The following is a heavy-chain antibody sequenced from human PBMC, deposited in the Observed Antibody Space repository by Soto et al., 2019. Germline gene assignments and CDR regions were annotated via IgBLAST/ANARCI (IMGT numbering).Heavy chain of an antibody. D-gene: IGHD6-13*01. Sequence: GASVKVSCKASGGTFSSYAISWVRQAPGQGLEWMGGIIPIFGTANYAQKFQGRVTITADESTSTAYMELSSLRSEDTAVYYCARLIWEAAAGIRDYYYGMDVWGQGTTVTVSS. J-gene: IGHJ6*02. CDR2: IIPIFGTA. CDR1: GGTFSSYA. V-gene: IGHV1-69*13. CDR3: ARLIWEAAAGIRDYYYGMDV.